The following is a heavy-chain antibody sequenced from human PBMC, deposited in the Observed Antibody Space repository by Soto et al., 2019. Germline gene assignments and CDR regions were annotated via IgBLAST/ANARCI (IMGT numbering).Heavy chain of an antibody. D-gene: IGHD3-10*01. CDR1: GFTFSSNA. CDR3: AKRHYFGSGSFALAT. CDR2: VSGDGYAS. Sequence: GGSLRLSCAGSGFTFSSNAMSWVRQAPGKGLEWVSSVSGDGYASDYADSVKGRFTVSRQNSKNTLYLQRNSLRAEDTAVYYCAKRHYFGSGSFALATWGQGTLVTVSS. J-gene: IGHJ1*01. V-gene: IGHV3-23*01.